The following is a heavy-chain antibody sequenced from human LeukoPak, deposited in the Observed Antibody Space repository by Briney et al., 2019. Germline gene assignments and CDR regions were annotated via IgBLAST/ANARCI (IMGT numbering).Heavy chain of an antibody. CDR2: IKTDGSEI. V-gene: IGHV3-7*03. Sequence: SGGSLRLSCVVSGFTFSNYWKSWVRQAPGKGLEWVATIKTDGSEIYYVDSVKGRFTISRDNVRNSVYLQMNSLRGEDTAVYYCAREGTLRAHWDPFDYWGQGTLVTVSS. CDR1: GFTFSNYW. J-gene: IGHJ4*02. D-gene: IGHD1-14*01. CDR3: AREGTLRAHWDPFDY.